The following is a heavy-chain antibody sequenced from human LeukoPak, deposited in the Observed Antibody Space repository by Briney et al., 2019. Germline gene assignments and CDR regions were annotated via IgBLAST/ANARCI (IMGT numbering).Heavy chain of an antibody. J-gene: IGHJ4*02. CDR1: GFTVSSNY. V-gene: IGHV3-66*02. D-gene: IGHD1-20*01. CDR3: ARDTQFGYNWNDAYFDY. Sequence: PGGSLRLSCAASGFTVSSNYMSWVRQAPGKGLEWVSVIYSGGSTYYADSVKGRFTISRDNSKNTLYLQMNSLRAEDTAVYYCARDTQFGYNWNDAYFDYWGQGTLVTVSS. CDR2: IYSGGST.